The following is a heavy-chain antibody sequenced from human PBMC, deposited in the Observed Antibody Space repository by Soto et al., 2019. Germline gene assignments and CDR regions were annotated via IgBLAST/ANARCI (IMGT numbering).Heavy chain of an antibody. CDR2: ICFDGSNK. J-gene: IGHJ4*02. V-gene: IGHV3-33*06. D-gene: IGHD6-25*01. Sequence: GGSLRLSCAASGSIFTGYGMHWVRQAPGKGLEGVAVICFDGSNKYYADSVKGRFTISRDNSKNTLYLQMNSLRVEDTAVYYCAKGSASGSPYYFDYWGQGSLVTVSS. CDR3: AKGSASGSPYYFDY. CDR1: GSIFTGYG.